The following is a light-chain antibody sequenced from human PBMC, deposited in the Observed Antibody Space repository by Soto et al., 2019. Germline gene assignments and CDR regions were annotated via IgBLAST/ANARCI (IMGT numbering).Light chain of an antibody. CDR2: GNS. CDR3: QSYDSSLSGVV. Sequence: QSVLTQPPSGSVAPGQRVTISCTGGSSNIGAGYDVHWYQQLPGTAPNPLIYGNSNRPSGVPDRFSGSKSGTSASLAITGLQAEDEADYYCQSYDSSLSGVVFGGGTQLTVL. CDR1: SSNIGAGYD. V-gene: IGLV1-40*01. J-gene: IGLJ2*01.